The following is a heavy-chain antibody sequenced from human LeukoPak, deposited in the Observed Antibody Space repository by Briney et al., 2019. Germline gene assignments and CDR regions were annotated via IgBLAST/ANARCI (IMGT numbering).Heavy chain of an antibody. D-gene: IGHD2-15*01. J-gene: IGHJ4*02. Sequence: PSETLSLTCTVSGGSISSGDYYWSWIRQPPGKGLEWIGYIYYSGSTYYNPSLKSRVTISVDTSKNQFSLKLSSVTAADTAVYYCARVGCSGGSCYEFDYWGQGTLVTVSS. V-gene: IGHV4-30-4*02. CDR3: ARVGCSGGSCYEFDY. CDR1: GGSISSGDYY. CDR2: IYYSGST.